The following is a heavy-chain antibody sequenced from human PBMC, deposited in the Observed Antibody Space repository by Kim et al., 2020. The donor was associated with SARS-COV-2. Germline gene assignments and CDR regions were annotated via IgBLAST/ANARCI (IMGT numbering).Heavy chain of an antibody. CDR1: TYTATSYY. Sequence: ASVKVSCKASTYTATSYYIHWVRQAPGQGLEWMGRITPTGDDTTHAQKFRGRLTMTRDASTRTTYMSLSSLTSQDTAIYYCATLTYGGGLRGPYGMDVWG. CDR3: ATLTYGGGLRGPYGMDV. V-gene: IGHV1-46*01. CDR2: ITPTGDDT. J-gene: IGHJ6*02. D-gene: IGHD6-19*01.